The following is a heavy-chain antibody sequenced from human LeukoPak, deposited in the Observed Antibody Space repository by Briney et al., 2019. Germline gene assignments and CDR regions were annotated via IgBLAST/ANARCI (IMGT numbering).Heavy chain of an antibody. CDR2: INSDGSIT. CDR3: ATLLPGV. CDR1: GFTISNYW. Sequence: GGSLRLSCVASGFTISNYWMHWVRHAPGKGLVWVSRINSDGSITTYADSVKGRFTISRDNAKNTMYLQMNSLRDEDTAVYYCATLLPGVWGQGTLVTVSS. V-gene: IGHV3-74*01. J-gene: IGHJ4*02. D-gene: IGHD1-26*01.